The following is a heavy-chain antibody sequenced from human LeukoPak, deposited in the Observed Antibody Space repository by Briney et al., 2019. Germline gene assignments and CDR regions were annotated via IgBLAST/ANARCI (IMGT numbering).Heavy chain of an antibody. CDR2: ISWSSGSI. CDR3: AKDSGATLRRSWFDP. J-gene: IGHJ5*02. Sequence: GRSLRLSCAASGFTFDDYAMHWVRQAPGKGLEWVSGISWSSGSIGYADSVKGRFTISRDNAKNSLYLQMNSLRAEDTALYYCAKDSGATLRRSWFDPWGQGTLVTVSS. V-gene: IGHV3-9*01. D-gene: IGHD1-26*01. CDR1: GFTFDDYA.